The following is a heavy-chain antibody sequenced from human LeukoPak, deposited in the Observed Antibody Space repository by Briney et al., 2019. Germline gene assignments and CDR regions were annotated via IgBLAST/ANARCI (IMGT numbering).Heavy chain of an antibody. Sequence: GGSLRLSCAASGFTFSSYWMSWVRQAPGKGLEWVANIKQDGSEKYYVDSVKGRFTISRDNAKNSLYLQMNSLRAEDTAVYYCARGLWEVYTRSQEFYFDYWGQGTLVTVSS. V-gene: IGHV3-7*01. D-gene: IGHD1-26*01. J-gene: IGHJ4*02. CDR1: GFTFSSYW. CDR3: ARGLWEVYTRSQEFYFDY. CDR2: IKQDGSEK.